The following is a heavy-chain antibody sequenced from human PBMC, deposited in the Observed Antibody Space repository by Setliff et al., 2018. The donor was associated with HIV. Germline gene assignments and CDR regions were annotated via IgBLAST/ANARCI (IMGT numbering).Heavy chain of an antibody. Sequence: GESLRLSCAVSGFTFRSYEMSWVRQAPGKGLEWISYINSRGDSDHYADSVKGRFTISRDNAKSSLSLQMHNLRAEDTATYYCARNWDFYNSGSLVFDYWGQGTLVTVSS. J-gene: IGHJ4*02. CDR3: ARNWDFYNSGSLVFDY. CDR2: INSRGDSD. CDR1: GFTFRSYE. V-gene: IGHV3-48*03. D-gene: IGHD3-10*01.